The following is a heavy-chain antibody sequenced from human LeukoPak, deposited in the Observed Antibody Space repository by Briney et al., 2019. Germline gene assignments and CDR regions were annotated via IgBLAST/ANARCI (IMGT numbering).Heavy chain of an antibody. CDR2: ISSICSTI. CDR3: ARITSNAFDI. CDR1: GFPLSDYY. Sequence: GVSLRLFCAASGFPLSDYYKSWVPQAPGKGLVGVSYISSICSTIYYTDSVKGRFNITRDNAKNSLYLQMNSLRAEDTAVYYCARITSNAFDIWGQGTMVTVSS. J-gene: IGHJ3*02. V-gene: IGHV3-11*01.